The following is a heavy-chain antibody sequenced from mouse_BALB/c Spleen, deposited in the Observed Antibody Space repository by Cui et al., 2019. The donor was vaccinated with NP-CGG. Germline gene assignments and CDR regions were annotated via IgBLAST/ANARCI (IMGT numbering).Heavy chain of an antibody. J-gene: IGHJ2*01. D-gene: IGHD1-1*01. CDR3: ARYDYYGSSYFDY. CDR2: IDPNSGGT. CDR1: GYTYTSYW. V-gene: IGHV1-72*01. Sequence: QVQLQQPRADLVNPGASAKLSCKPSGYTYTSYWMHWVKQRPGRGLEWIGRIDPNSGGTKYNEKFKSKATLTVDKPSSTAYMQLSSLTSEDSAVYYCARYDYYGSSYFDYWGQGTTLTVSS.